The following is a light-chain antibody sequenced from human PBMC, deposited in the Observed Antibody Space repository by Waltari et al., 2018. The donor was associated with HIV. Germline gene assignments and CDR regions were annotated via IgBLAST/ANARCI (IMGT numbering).Light chain of an antibody. V-gene: IGKV3D-15*01. Sequence: EIVMTQSPVTLSVSPGERATLSCRASRSVSSKLVWYQLKPGQAPRLLIYGASTRATGIPARFSGSGSETDFTLLISSLEPEDFAVYYCQQGNSWPSITFGQGTRLDIK. J-gene: IGKJ5*01. CDR2: GAS. CDR3: QQGNSWPSIT. CDR1: RSVSSK.